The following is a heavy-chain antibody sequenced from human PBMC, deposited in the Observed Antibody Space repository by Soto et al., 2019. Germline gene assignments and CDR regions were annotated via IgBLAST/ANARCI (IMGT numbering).Heavy chain of an antibody. Sequence: QVHLVQSGAEVKKPGASVKVSCQGSGYAFTTYGITWVRQAPGQGLEWMGWISAHNGNTNYAQKLQGRVTVTRDTSTSTAYMELRSLGYADTAVYYGARGRYGDYWGQGALVTVSS. V-gene: IGHV1-18*01. D-gene: IGHD1-1*01. J-gene: IGHJ4*02. CDR3: ARGRYGDY. CDR2: ISAHNGNT. CDR1: GYAFTTYG.